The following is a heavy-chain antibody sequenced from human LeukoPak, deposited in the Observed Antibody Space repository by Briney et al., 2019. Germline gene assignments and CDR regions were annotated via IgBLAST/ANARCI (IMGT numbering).Heavy chain of an antibody. CDR3: ARGAIAGANFDY. J-gene: IGHJ4*02. V-gene: IGHV3-74*01. CDR1: GFTFSRFW. Sequence: GGSLRLSCVDSGFTFSRFWMHWVRQAPGKGLVWVSHITTDGSSTSYADSVKGRFTISRDNAKNTLYLQMNSLRAEDTAVYYCARGAIAGANFDYWGQGALVTVSS. CDR2: ITTDGSST. D-gene: IGHD1-26*01.